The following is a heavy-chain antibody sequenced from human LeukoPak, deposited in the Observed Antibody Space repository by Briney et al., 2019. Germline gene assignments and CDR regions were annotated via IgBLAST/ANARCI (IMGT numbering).Heavy chain of an antibody. V-gene: IGHV1-18*01. CDR3: ARGSEDDYGGNKADY. CDR1: GYSFTSYA. J-gene: IGHJ4*02. CDR2: ISGSNGNT. Sequence: ASVKVSCKASGYSFTSYAITWVRQAPGQGLEWMGWISGSNGNTNYAQKLQGRVTMTTDTSTSTAYMELRSLRSDDTAVYYRARGSEDDYGGNKADYWGQGTLVAVSS. D-gene: IGHD4-23*01.